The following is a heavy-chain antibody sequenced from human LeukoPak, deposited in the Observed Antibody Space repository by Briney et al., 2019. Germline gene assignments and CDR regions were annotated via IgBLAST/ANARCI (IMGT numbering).Heavy chain of an antibody. D-gene: IGHD4-17*01. CDR3: ARCDYDAFDI. V-gene: IGHV3-53*01. Sequence: PGGSLRLSCAASEFTVNSYYMSWVRQAPGKGLEWVSVIYGGGNTFYADSVKGRFTISRDNSKNTLYLQMNSLRAEDTAVYYCARCDYDAFDIWGQGTMVTVSS. CDR1: EFTVNSYY. J-gene: IGHJ3*02. CDR2: IYGGGNT.